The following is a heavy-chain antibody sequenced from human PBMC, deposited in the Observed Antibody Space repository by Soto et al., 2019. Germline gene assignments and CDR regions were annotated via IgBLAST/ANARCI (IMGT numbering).Heavy chain of an antibody. J-gene: IGHJ4*02. CDR3: ERDLIDYADYEYCFDS. Sequence: QVQLVQSGAEVKKPGASVKVSCKASGYTFTSYAMHWVRQAPGQRLEWMGWINAGNGNTKYSQKFQGRVTITRDTSASTAYMELSSVRSEDTSVYYCERDLIDYADYEYCFDSWGQGTLVTVSS. D-gene: IGHD4-17*01. CDR2: INAGNGNT. V-gene: IGHV1-3*01. CDR1: GYTFTSYA.